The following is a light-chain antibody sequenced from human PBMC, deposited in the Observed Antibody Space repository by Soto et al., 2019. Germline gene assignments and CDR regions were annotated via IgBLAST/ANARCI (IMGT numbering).Light chain of an antibody. CDR2: NNH. V-gene: IGLV1-40*01. CDR3: CSYAGTSGAHGV. CDR1: SSNIGAGYD. Sequence: QSVLTQPPSVSGAPGQSVTISCTGTSSNIGAGYDIHWYQQPPGTAPKLVIYNNHNRPSGVPDRFSGSKSGTSGSLAITGLQAEDEADYFCCSYAGTSGAHGVFGGGTKVTVL. J-gene: IGLJ3*02.